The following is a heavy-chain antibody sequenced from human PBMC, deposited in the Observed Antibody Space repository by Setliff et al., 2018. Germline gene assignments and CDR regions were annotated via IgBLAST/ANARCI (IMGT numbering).Heavy chain of an antibody. J-gene: IGHJ5*02. Sequence: ASVKVSCKASGYTFTGYYMHWVRQAPGQGLEWMGWINPNSGGTNYAQKFQGRVTMTRDTSISTAYMELSRLRSDDTAVYYCARDRMISGSNWFDPWGQGTLVTVSS. V-gene: IGHV1-2*02. CDR3: ARDRMISGSNWFDP. D-gene: IGHD1-26*01. CDR2: INPNSGGT. CDR1: GYTFTGYY.